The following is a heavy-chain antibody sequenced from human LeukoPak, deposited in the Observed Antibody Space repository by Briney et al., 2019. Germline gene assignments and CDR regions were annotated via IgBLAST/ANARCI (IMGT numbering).Heavy chain of an antibody. Sequence: PGGSLRLSCAASGFTLSSYAMHWVRQAPGKGLEWVAVISYDGSNKYYADSVKGRFTISRDNSKNTLYLQMNSLRAEDTAVYYCARGPITMIVVLGTWGQGTLVTVSS. V-gene: IGHV3-30-3*01. J-gene: IGHJ5*02. CDR2: ISYDGSNK. CDR1: GFTLSSYA. D-gene: IGHD3-22*01. CDR3: ARGPITMIVVLGT.